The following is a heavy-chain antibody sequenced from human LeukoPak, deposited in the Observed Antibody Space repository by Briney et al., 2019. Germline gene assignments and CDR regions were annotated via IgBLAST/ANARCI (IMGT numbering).Heavy chain of an antibody. J-gene: IGHJ4*02. CDR1: GFPFSSYA. CDR3: ARSSIVVVSILDY. Sequence: QPGRSLRLSCAASGFPFSSYAMHWVRQAPGKGLEYVSAISSNGGSTSYANSVKGRFTISRDNSKNTLYLQMGSLRAEDMAVYYCARSSIVVVSILDYWGQGTLVTVSS. CDR2: ISSNGGST. D-gene: IGHD2-2*01. V-gene: IGHV3-64*01.